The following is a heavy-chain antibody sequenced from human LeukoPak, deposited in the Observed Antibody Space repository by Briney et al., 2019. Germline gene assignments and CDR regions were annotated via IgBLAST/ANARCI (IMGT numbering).Heavy chain of an antibody. V-gene: IGHV4-39*01. Sequence: SETLSLTCTVSGGSISSSSYYWGWIRQPPGKGLEWIGSIYYSGSTYYNPSLKSRVTISVDTSKNQFSLKLSSVTAADTAVYYCARHYYDILTGYYERDYWGQGTLVTASS. J-gene: IGHJ4*02. CDR3: ARHYYDILTGYYERDY. CDR1: GGSISSSSYY. D-gene: IGHD3-9*01. CDR2: IYYSGST.